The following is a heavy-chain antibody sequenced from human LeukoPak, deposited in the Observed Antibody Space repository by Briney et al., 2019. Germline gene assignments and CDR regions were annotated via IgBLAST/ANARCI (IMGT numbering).Heavy chain of an antibody. Sequence: PSETLSLTCAVYGGSFSGYYWSWIRQPPGKGLEWIGEINHSGSTNYNPSLKSRVTISVYTSKNQFSLKLSSVTAADTAVYYCARARHCCSSTSCLPNWFDPWGQGTLVTVSS. V-gene: IGHV4-34*01. J-gene: IGHJ5*02. CDR2: INHSGST. D-gene: IGHD2-2*01. CDR3: ARARHCCSSTSCLPNWFDP. CDR1: GGSFSGYY.